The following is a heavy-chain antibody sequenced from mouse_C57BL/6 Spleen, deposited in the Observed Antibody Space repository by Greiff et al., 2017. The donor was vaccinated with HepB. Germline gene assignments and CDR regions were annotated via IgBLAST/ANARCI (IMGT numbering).Heavy chain of an antibody. CDR1: GFTFSDFY. J-gene: IGHJ1*03. D-gene: IGHD1-1*01. CDR2: SRNKANDYTT. Sequence: VQLKESGGGLVQSGRSLRLSCATSGFTFSDFYMEWVRQAPGKGLEWIAASRNKANDYTTEYSASVKGRFIVSRDTSQSILYLQMNALRAEDTAIYYCARNYYGSSYWYFDVWGTGTTVTVSS. V-gene: IGHV7-1*01. CDR3: ARNYYGSSYWYFDV.